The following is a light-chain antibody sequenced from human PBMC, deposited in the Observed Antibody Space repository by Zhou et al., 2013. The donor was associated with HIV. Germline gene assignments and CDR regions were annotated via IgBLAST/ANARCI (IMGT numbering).Light chain of an antibody. J-gene: IGKJ1*01. CDR1: QSVSNY. CDR2: GAS. CDR3: QQYNGYSRT. V-gene: IGKV3D-15*01. Sequence: EIVMTQSPATLSVSPGERATLSCRAGQSVSNYLAWYQQKPGQAPRLLIYGASSRATGIPDRFSGSGSGTYFTLTISSLQPDDLATXYCQQYNGYSRTFGQGTKVEIK.